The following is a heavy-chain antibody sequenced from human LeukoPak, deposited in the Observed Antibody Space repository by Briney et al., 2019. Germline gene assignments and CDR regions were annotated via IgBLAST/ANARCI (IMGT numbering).Heavy chain of an antibody. J-gene: IGHJ4*02. CDR1: GYTFTGYY. CDR3: ARALGIAAAGTLYY. V-gene: IGHV1-2*02. CDR2: INPNSGGT. D-gene: IGHD6-13*01. Sequence: GASVKVSCKASGYTFTGYYMHWVRQAPGQGLEWMGWINPNSGGTNYAQKFQGRVTMTRDTSASTAYMELSSLRSEDMAVYYCARALGIAAAGTLYYWGQGTLVTVSS.